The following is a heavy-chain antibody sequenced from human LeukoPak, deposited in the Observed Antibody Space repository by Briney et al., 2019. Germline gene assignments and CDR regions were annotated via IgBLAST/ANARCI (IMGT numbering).Heavy chain of an antibody. Sequence: GGSLRLSCSGSGFTFSTLPMHWVRQAPGKGLEYVSGSSSNGGSTYCADSVKGRFTISRDNSKNTLYLQMSSLRPEDTAVYYCVNQISGWVYWGQGTLVTVSS. V-gene: IGHV3-64D*06. CDR1: GFTFSTLP. J-gene: IGHJ4*02. CDR3: VNQISGWVY. D-gene: IGHD6-19*01. CDR2: SSSNGGST.